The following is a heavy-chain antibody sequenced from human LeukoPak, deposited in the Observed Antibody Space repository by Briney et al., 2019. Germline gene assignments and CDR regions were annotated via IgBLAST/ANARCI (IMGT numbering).Heavy chain of an antibody. CDR1: GFTFSSYW. CDR2: IKQDGSEK. V-gene: IGHV3-7*01. J-gene: IGHJ4*02. D-gene: IGHD3-3*01. CDR3: ARESTIFGVVPGFDY. Sequence: PGGSLRLSCAASGFTFSSYWMSWVRQAPGKGLEWVANIKQDGSEKYYVDSVKGRFTISRDNAKNSLYLQMNSLRAEDTAVYYCARESTIFGVVPGFDYWGQGTLVTVSS.